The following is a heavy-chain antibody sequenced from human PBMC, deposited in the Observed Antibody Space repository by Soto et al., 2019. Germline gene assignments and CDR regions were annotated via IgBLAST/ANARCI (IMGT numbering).Heavy chain of an antibody. J-gene: IGHJ6*02. Sequence: QVQLVESGGGVVQPGRSLRLSCAASGFTFSSYAMHWVRQAPGKGLEWVAVISYDGSNKYYADSVKGRITISRDNSKNTLYLQMNSLRAEDTAVYYCASGGLHPPHGDGMDVWGQGTTVTVSS. CDR2: ISYDGSNK. V-gene: IGHV3-30-3*01. CDR3: ASGGLHPPHGDGMDV. CDR1: GFTFSSYA. D-gene: IGHD4-4*01.